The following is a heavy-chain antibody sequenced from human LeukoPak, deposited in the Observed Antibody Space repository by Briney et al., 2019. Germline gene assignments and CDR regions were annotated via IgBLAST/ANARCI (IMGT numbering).Heavy chain of an antibody. Sequence: SETLSLTCTVSGGSISSSSHYWGWIRQPPGKGLEWIGSIYYSGSTNYNPSLKSRVTISVDTSKNQFSLKLSSVTAADTAVYDCARTTEAHSWRTRYYDYYMDVWGKGTTVTVSS. V-gene: IGHV4-39*07. CDR2: IYYSGST. D-gene: IGHD6-13*01. J-gene: IGHJ6*03. CDR1: GGSISSSSHY. CDR3: ARTTEAHSWRTRYYDYYMDV.